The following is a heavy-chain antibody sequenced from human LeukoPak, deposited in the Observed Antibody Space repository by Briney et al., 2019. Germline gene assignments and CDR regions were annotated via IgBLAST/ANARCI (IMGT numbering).Heavy chain of an antibody. D-gene: IGHD3-10*01. CDR2: VYYDGSN. Sequence: SETLSLTCTVSGGSINNYYRSWIRQPPGKGLEWIGHVYYDGSNKNNPSLKSRVTMTVDTSKDQFSLKVTSVTAADTAMYFCARFGSYFEYWGQGILVNVSS. CDR1: GGSINNYY. J-gene: IGHJ4*02. V-gene: IGHV4-59*12. CDR3: ARFGSYFEY.